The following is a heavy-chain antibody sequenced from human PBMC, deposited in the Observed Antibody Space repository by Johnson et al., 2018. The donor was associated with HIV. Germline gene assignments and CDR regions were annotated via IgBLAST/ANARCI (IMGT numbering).Heavy chain of an antibody. D-gene: IGHD3-16*01. J-gene: IGHJ3*02. CDR1: GFTVSGNY. Sequence: EVQVVESGGGLVQPGGSLRLSCVASGFTVSGNYMSWVRQAPGKGLEWVSGINWNGGSTGYADSVKGRFTISRDNSKNTLYLQMGSLRAEDMAVYYCARDLGGHAFDIWGLGTMVTVSS. CDR2: INWNGGST. V-gene: IGHV3-66*02. CDR3: ARDLGGHAFDI.